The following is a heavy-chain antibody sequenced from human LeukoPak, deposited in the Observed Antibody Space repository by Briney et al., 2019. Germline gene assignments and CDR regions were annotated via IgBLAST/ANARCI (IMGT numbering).Heavy chain of an antibody. V-gene: IGHV4-34*01. CDR2: INHSGST. J-gene: IGHJ6*04. Sequence: SETLSLTCAVYGGSSSGYYWSWIRQPPGKGLEWIGEINHSGSTNYNPSLKSRVTISVDTSKNQFSLKLSSVTAADTAVYYCARAGRNPPLLRYFGWFGTYGMDVWGKGTTVTVSS. D-gene: IGHD3-9*01. CDR3: ARAGRNPPLLRYFGWFGTYGMDV. CDR1: GGSSSGYY.